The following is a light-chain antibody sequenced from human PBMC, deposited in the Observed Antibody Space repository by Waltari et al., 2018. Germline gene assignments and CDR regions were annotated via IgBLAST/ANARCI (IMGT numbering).Light chain of an antibody. J-gene: IGLJ2*01. CDR3: CSYAGSTTVVI. CDR1: GSDIGSYNL. CDR2: EDT. Sequence: QSALTQPASVSGSPGQSITIYCTCSGSDIGSYNLVSWYQHHPGKAPILLIYEDTKRPSGASDRFSGSKSGNTASLTISGLQAEDEADYYCCSYAGSTTVVIFGGGTKLTVL. V-gene: IGLV2-23*01.